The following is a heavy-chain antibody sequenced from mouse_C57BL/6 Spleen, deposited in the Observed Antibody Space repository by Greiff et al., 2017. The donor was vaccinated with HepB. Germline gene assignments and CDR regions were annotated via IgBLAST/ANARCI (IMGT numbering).Heavy chain of an antibody. CDR3: AKNGPYGNYWYFDV. CDR1: GFSLTSYG. Sequence: VKLVESGPGLVQPSQRLSITCTVSGFSLTSYGVHWVRQSPGKGLEWLGVIWRGGSTDYNAAFMSRLSITKDNSKSQVFFKMNSLQADDTAIYYCAKNGPYGNYWYFDVWGTGTTVTVSS. CDR2: IWRGGST. V-gene: IGHV2-5*01. J-gene: IGHJ1*03. D-gene: IGHD2-1*01.